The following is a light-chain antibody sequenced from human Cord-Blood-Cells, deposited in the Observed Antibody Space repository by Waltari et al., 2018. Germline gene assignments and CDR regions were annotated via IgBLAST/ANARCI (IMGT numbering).Light chain of an antibody. J-gene: IGKJ3*01. V-gene: IGKV3-20*01. Sequence: EIVLPQSPGTLSLSPGERATLYCRASQSVSSSYLAWYQQKPGQAPRLLIYGASSRATGIPDRFSGSGSGTDFTLTISRLEPEDFAVYYCQQYGSSVFTFGPGTKVDIK. CDR1: QSVSSSY. CDR2: GAS. CDR3: QQYGSSVFT.